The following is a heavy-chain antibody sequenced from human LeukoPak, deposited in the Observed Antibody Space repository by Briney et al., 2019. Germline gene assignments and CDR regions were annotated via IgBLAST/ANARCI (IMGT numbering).Heavy chain of an antibody. CDR1: GFTFSNYG. CDR3: AKVVQYTASTGTGLDY. CDR2: IWYDGSYK. J-gene: IGHJ4*02. D-gene: IGHD6-13*01. V-gene: IGHV3-33*06. Sequence: GGSLRVSCAASGFTFSNYGMHWVRQAPGKGLDWVAVIWYDGSYKYYADSVKGRFTISRDNSKNTLYLQLNSLRAEDTAVYYCAKVVQYTASTGTGLDYWGQGTLVTVSS.